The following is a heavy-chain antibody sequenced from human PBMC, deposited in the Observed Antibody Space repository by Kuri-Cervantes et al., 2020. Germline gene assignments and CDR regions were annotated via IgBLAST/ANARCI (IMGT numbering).Heavy chain of an antibody. D-gene: IGHD5-18*01. Sequence: SETLSLTCTVSGGSISSGDYYWSWIRQPPGKGLEWIGYIYYSGSTYYNPSLKSRVTISVDTSKNQFSLKLSSVTAADTAVYYCARGYSYGYLYYYYYGMDVWGQGTTVTVSS. CDR1: GGSISSGDYY. V-gene: IGHV4-30-4*01. CDR3: ARGYSYGYLYYYYYGMDV. CDR2: IYYSGST. J-gene: IGHJ6*02.